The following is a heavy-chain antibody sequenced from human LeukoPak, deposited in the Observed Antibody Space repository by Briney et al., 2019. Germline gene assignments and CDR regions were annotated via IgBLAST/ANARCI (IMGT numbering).Heavy chain of an antibody. Sequence: ASVKVSCKASGYTFTSYGISWVRQAPGQGLEWMGWISAYNGNTNYAQKLQGRVTMTTDTSTSTAYMELRSLRSDDTAVYYCARDRPTVTPEGIYYYYGMDVWGQGTTVTVSS. D-gene: IGHD4-17*01. V-gene: IGHV1-18*01. CDR1: GYTFTSYG. J-gene: IGHJ6*02. CDR2: ISAYNGNT. CDR3: ARDRPTVTPEGIYYYYGMDV.